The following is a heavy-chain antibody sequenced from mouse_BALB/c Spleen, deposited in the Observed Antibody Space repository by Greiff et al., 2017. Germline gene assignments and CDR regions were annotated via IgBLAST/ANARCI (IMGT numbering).Heavy chain of an antibody. D-gene: IGHD1-1*01. J-gene: IGHJ2*01. V-gene: IGHV3-6*02. CDR3: ARGYGSSPY. CDR1: GYSITSGYY. Sequence: EVHLVESGPGLVKPSQSLSLTCSVTGYSITSGYYWNWIRQFPGNKLEWMGYISYDGSNNYNPSLKNRISITRDTSKNQFFLKLNSVTTEDTATYYCARGYGSSPYWGQGTTLTVSS. CDR2: ISYDGSN.